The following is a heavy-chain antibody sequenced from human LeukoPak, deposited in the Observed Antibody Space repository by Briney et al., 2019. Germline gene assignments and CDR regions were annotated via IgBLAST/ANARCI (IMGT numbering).Heavy chain of an antibody. CDR2: IRSKAYGGTT. CDR1: GFTFGDYA. J-gene: IGHJ4*02. V-gene: IGHV3-49*04. Sequence: GGSLRLSCTASGFTFGDYAMSWVRQAPGKVLEWVGFIRSKAYGGTTEYAASVKGRFTISRDDSKSIAYLQMNSLKTEDTAVYYCTRVRGVHEILFDYWGQGTLVTVSS. D-gene: IGHD3-10*01. CDR3: TRVRGVHEILFDY.